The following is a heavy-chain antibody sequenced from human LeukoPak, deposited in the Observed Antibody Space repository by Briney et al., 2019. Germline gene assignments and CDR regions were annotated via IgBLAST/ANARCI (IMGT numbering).Heavy chain of an antibody. J-gene: IGHJ3*02. V-gene: IGHV3-48*03. CDR3: AREGFSGLVVNLLDDAFDI. Sequence: GGSLRLSCAASGFIFSSYEMNWVRQAPGKGLEWISYISGSGNTVFYTDSVKGRFTISRDNADNSLHLQINSLRAEDTAVYYCAREGFSGLVVNLLDDAFDIWGQGTMVTVSS. D-gene: IGHD3-22*01. CDR2: ISGSGNTV. CDR1: GFIFSSYE.